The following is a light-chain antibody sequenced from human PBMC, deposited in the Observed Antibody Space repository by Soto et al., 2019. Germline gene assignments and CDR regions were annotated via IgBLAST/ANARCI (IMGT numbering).Light chain of an antibody. CDR3: KQSYSTPIT. Sequence: DIQMTQSPSSLSASVGDRVTITCRASQSISSYLNWYQQKPGKAPKLLIYAAYSLQSGVQSRFSGSGSGTDFTLTIRSLQPEDFATYYCKQSYSTPITFGQGTLLEI. CDR2: AAY. CDR1: QSISSY. V-gene: IGKV1-39*01. J-gene: IGKJ5*01.